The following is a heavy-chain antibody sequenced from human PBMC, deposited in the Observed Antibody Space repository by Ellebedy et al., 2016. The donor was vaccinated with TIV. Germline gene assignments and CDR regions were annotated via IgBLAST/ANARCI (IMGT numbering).Heavy chain of an antibody. CDR1: GGSISTYF. CDR2: IYNNEGT. CDR3: ARDKEHTHGRTFGS. Sequence: MPGGSLRLSCTVYGGSISTYFWSWIRQPPGKGLEWIGFIYNNEGTNYNPSLKSRVTISVDNSKNQFSLTLSAVTAADTAVYYCARDKEHTHGRTFGSWGQGTLVTVSS. V-gene: IGHV4-59*01. D-gene: IGHD1/OR15-1a*01. J-gene: IGHJ4*02.